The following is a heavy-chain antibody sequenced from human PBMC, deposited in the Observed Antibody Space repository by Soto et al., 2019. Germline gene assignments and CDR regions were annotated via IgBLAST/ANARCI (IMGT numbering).Heavy chain of an antibody. D-gene: IGHD3-3*01. CDR1: GGSISSSSYY. CDR3: ARGQRFSDWFDP. V-gene: IGHV4-39*01. J-gene: IGHJ5*02. CDR2: IYYSGST. Sequence: SETLSLTCTVSGGSISSSSYYWGWIRQPPGKGLEWIGSIYYSGSTYYNPSLKSRVTISVDTSKNQFSLKLSSVTAADTAVYYCARGQRFSDWFDPWGQGTLVTVSS.